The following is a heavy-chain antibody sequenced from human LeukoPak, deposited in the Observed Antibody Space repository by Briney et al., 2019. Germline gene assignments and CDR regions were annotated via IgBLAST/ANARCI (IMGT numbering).Heavy chain of an antibody. Sequence: GGSLRLSCAASGFTFSNAWMTWVRQAPGKGLEWVGRIKTKTDGGTTDYAAPVKGRFIISRDESKNTLYLQMNSLTTEDTALYYCSRTRFYSNSGWMNDYWGQGTLVTVSS. CDR3: SRTRFYSNSGWMNDY. CDR1: GFTFSNAW. CDR2: IKTKTDGGTT. V-gene: IGHV3-15*01. J-gene: IGHJ4*02. D-gene: IGHD6-13*01.